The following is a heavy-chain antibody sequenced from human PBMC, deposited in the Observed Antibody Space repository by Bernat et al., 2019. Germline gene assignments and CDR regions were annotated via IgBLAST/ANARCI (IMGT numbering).Heavy chain of an antibody. CDR3: ARRRHVLGFDY. D-gene: IGHD3-16*01. J-gene: IGHJ4*02. CDR2: IKEDGTEK. Sequence: EVQRVESGGGLVQPGGSLRLSWVASGCSCNSYWMSWVRQGPGTGREWVANIKEDGTEKYYVDSGKGRFTISRDNAKISLYLQMNSLRAEDTAVYYFARRRHVLGFDYWGQGTQVTVSS. CDR1: GCSCNSYW. V-gene: IGHV3-7*01.